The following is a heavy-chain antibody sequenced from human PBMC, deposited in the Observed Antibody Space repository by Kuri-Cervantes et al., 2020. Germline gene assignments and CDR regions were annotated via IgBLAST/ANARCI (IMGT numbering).Heavy chain of an antibody. CDR1: GGSSRSSNW. D-gene: IGHD1-7*01. Sequence: SETLSLTCVVSGGSSRSSNWWSWVRQPPGKVLEWIGEIYHSGSTNYNPSLKSRVTISVDKSKNQFSLKLSSVTAADTAVYYCARGGRGTKFDYWGQGTLVTVSS. CDR2: IYHSGST. CDR3: ARGGRGTKFDY. J-gene: IGHJ4*02. V-gene: IGHV4-4*02.